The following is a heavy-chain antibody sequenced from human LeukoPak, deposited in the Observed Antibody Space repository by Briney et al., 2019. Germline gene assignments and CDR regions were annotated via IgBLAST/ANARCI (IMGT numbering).Heavy chain of an antibody. V-gene: IGHV3-7*01. Sequence: PGGSLRLSCAASGFTFNNYWMTWVRQAPGRGLEWVANIDQDGSGKYYVDSVKGRFSISRDNANNSLYLQMNSLRVEDTAMYYCARTGEDYWGQGTLVTVSS. J-gene: IGHJ4*02. CDR2: IDQDGSGK. CDR3: ARTGEDY. CDR1: GFTFNNYW.